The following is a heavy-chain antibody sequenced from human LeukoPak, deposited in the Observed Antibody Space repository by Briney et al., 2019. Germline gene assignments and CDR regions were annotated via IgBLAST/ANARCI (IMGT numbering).Heavy chain of an antibody. CDR3: ATYRQVLLPFES. D-gene: IGHD2-8*02. CDR1: GFTFSSYA. V-gene: IGHV3-23*01. Sequence: GGSLRLSCAASGFTFSSYAMSWVRQAPGKGLEWVSAFSGSGGGTYYADSVRGRFTISRDNSKSTLSLQMNSLRAEDTAIYYCATYRQVLLPFESWGQGTLVTVSS. J-gene: IGHJ4*02. CDR2: FSGSGGGT.